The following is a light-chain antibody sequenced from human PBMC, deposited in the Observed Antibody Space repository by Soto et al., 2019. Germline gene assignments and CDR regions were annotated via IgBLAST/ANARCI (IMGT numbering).Light chain of an antibody. CDR3: QQFGSSPPRIT. J-gene: IGKJ5*01. CDR1: QCVSSSY. Sequence: TQSPATRSLTPGERAALSWSARQCVSSSYIAWYQQKPGQAPRLLIYGPSSRATGIPDRFSGSGSGTDFTLTISRLEPEDFAVYYCQQFGSSPPRITFGQGTRLEIK. V-gene: IGKV3-20*01. CDR2: GPS.